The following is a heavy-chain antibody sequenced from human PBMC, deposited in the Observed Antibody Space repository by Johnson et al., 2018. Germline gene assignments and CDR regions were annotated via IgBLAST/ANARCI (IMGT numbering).Heavy chain of an antibody. V-gene: IGHV3-11*04. CDR1: GFTFSDYY. CDR3: ARDLDDIVVVPAARYYYYYMDV. D-gene: IGHD2-2*01. J-gene: IGHJ6*03. CDR2: ISSSGSTI. Sequence: VQLVETGGGLVKPGGSLRLSCAASGFTFSDYYMSWIRQAPGKGLEWVSYISSSGSTIYYADSVKGRLNISRDNAKNSLYLQMNRLRAEDPAVYYRARDLDDIVVVPAARYYYYYMDVWGKGTTVTVSS.